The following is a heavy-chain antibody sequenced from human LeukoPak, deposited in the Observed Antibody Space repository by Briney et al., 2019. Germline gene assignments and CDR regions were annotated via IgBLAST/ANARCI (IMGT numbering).Heavy chain of an antibody. J-gene: IGHJ4*02. CDR1: GYTFTGYY. CDR2: INPNSGGT. CDR3: ARDRVGNYLDY. D-gene: IGHD4-11*01. V-gene: IGHV1-2*02. Sequence: GSVKVSCKASGYTFTGYYLHWVRQAPGQGLEWMGWINPNSGGTHYAQTFQGRVIMTRDTSISTAYMELSRMRSDDTAVYYCARDRVGNYLDYWGQGTLVTVSS.